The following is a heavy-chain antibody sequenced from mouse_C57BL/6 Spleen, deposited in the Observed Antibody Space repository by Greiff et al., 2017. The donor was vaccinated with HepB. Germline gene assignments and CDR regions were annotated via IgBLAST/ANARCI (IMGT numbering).Heavy chain of an antibody. Sequence: EVMLVESGGGLVKPGGSLKLSCAASGFTFSDYGMHWVRQAPEKGLEWVAYISSGSSTIYYADTVKGRFTISRDNAKNTLFLQMPSLRSEDTAMYYCADGSWFAYWGQGTLVTVSA. CDR2: ISSGSSTI. CDR1: GFTFSDYG. J-gene: IGHJ3*01. CDR3: ADGSWFAY. V-gene: IGHV5-17*01.